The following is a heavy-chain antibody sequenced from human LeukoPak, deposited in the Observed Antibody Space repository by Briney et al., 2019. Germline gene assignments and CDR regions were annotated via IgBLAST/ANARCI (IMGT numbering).Heavy chain of an antibody. Sequence: PSETLSLTCAVSGGSISSTHWWSWVRQPPGKGLEWIGSIYYSGSTYYNPSLKSRVTISVDTSKNQFSLKLSSVTAADTAVYYCARDRRYSGSYRDYWGQGTLVTVSS. D-gene: IGHD1-26*01. CDR1: GGSISSTHW. CDR2: IYYSGST. CDR3: ARDRRYSGSYRDY. J-gene: IGHJ4*02. V-gene: IGHV4-4*02.